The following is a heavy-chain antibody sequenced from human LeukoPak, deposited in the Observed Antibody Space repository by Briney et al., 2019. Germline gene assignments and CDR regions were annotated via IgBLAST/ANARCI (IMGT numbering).Heavy chain of an antibody. V-gene: IGHV4-59*12. J-gene: IGHJ5*02. CDR2: IYYNGDT. CDR3: ARGQGATVPQVGKNWFDP. D-gene: IGHD1-26*01. CDR1: GDSITGYS. Sequence: PSETLSLTCSVSGDSITGYSWSWIRQTPGKGLEWIGYIYYNGDTHYNPSLNSRLSMSVDTPKKQFSLKLISVTVADTAIYYCARGQGATVPQVGKNWFDPWGQGTRVTVSS.